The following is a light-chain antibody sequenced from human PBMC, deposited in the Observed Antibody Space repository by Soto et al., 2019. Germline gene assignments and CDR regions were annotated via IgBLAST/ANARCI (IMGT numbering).Light chain of an antibody. V-gene: IGLV1-40*01. CDR1: SSNIGAGYD. CDR3: QSYDNRLSGSV. J-gene: IGLJ2*01. CDR2: GTS. Sequence: QSVLTQPPSVSGAPGQRVTISCTGSSSNIGAGYDVHWYQQLPGTAPKLLIYGTSNRPSGVPDRFSGSRSGTSASLAITGLQAEDEADYYCQSYDNRLSGSVFGGGTKLTVL.